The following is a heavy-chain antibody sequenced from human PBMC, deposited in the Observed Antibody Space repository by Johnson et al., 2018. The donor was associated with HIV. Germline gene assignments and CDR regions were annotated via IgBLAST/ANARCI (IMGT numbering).Heavy chain of an antibody. CDR3: ARGENYYDSSGYWDDAFDI. CDR1: GFTFSSSG. CDR2: ISSSGSTI. Sequence: VQLVESGGGLVQPGGSLRLSCAASGFTFSSSGMHWVRQAPGKGLEWVSYISSSGSTIYYADSVKGRFTISRDNAKNSLYLQMNSLRAEDMAVYYCARGENYYDSSGYWDDAFDIWGQGTMVTVSS. J-gene: IGHJ3*02. D-gene: IGHD3-22*01. V-gene: IGHV3-48*03.